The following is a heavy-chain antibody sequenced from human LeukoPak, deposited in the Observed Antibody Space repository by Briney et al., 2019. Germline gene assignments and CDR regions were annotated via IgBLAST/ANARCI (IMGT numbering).Heavy chain of an antibody. Sequence: GGSLRLSCAASGFTFSSYRMNWVRQAPGKGVEGVSYISSRSSTIYYADSVKGRFTISRDNAKNSLYLQMNSLRAEDTAVYYCAXDPXIWFGEYGAFDIWGQGTMVTVSS. CDR1: GFTFSSYR. CDR2: ISSRSSTI. CDR3: AXDPXIWFGEYGAFDI. V-gene: IGHV3-48*01. J-gene: IGHJ3*02. D-gene: IGHD3-10*01.